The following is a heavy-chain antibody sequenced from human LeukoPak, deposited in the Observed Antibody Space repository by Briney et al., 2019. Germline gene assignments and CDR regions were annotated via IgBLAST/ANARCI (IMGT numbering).Heavy chain of an antibody. CDR2: IFYSGST. V-gene: IGHV4-39*07. CDR1: GGSVSNYY. D-gene: IGHD3-10*01. J-gene: IGHJ3*02. Sequence: SETLSLTCTVSGGSVSNYYWGWIRQPPGKGLEWIGNIFYSGSTYYSPSLRSRVTISLDTSRNQFSLKLNSVTAADTAVYYCAKSNGYGLVDIWGQGTMVTVSS. CDR3: AKSNGYGLVDI.